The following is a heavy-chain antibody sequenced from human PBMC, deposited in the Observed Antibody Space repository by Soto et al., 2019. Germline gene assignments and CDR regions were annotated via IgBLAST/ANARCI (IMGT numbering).Heavy chain of an antibody. CDR1: GGTFSSYT. D-gene: IGHD2-2*02. V-gene: IGHV1-69*02. CDR3: SMEYCSSTSCYRDY. J-gene: IGHJ4*02. Sequence: QVQLVQSGAEVKKPGSSVKVSCQASGGTFSSYTISWVRQAPGQGLEWMGRIIPILGIANYVQTLQGRGTITADKSTSTAYMELSSRRTEDTAVYYSSMEYCSSTSCYRDYWGQGTLVTVSS. CDR2: IIPILGIA.